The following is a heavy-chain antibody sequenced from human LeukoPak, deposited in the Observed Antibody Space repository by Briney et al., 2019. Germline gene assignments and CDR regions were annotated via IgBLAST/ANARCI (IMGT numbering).Heavy chain of an antibody. J-gene: IGHJ4*02. Sequence: GGSLRLSCAASGFTFSDNFMSWIRQAPGKGLEWVSYIAVSSSSSNYADSVKGRFTISRDNAKNSLYLQINSLRAEDTALYYCARADKDGYGFFGFDYWGQGTLVTVSS. D-gene: IGHD5-18*01. CDR3: ARADKDGYGFFGFDY. V-gene: IGHV3-11*05. CDR1: GFTFSDNF. CDR2: IAVSSSSS.